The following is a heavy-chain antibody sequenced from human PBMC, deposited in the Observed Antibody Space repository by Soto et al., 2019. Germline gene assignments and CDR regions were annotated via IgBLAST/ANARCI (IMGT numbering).Heavy chain of an antibody. CDR3: ARDPPPRGGWFDP. V-gene: IGHV4-31*03. CDR1: GGSISSGGYY. Sequence: QVQLQESGPGLVKPSQTLSLTCTVSGGSISSGGYYWSWIRQHPGKGLEWIGYIYYSGSTYYNPSLKSRVNISVDTSKNQLSLKLSSVTAADTAVYYCARDPPPRGGWFDPWGQGTLVTVSS. CDR2: IYYSGST. J-gene: IGHJ5*02. D-gene: IGHD2-15*01.